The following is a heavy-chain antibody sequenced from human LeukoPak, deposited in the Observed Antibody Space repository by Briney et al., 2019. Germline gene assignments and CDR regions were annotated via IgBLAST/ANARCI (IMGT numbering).Heavy chain of an antibody. CDR2: IYYSGST. CDR1: GGSISSYY. J-gene: IGHJ4*02. V-gene: IGHV4-59*01. D-gene: IGHD2-15*01. CDR3: ARVTGYVIEDNFDY. Sequence: SETLSLTCTVSGGSISSYYWSWIRQPPGKGLEWIGYIYYSGSTNYNPSLKSRVTISVDTSKNQFSLKLRSVTAADTAVYYCARVTGYVIEDNFDYWGQGTLVTVSS.